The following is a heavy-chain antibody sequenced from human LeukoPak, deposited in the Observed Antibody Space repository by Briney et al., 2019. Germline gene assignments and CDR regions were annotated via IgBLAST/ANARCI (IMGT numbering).Heavy chain of an antibody. Sequence: GGPRSLPLAPSGFPFSSYPITGFPRPPGKGWGGFSTIRGSGGSTYYADSVKGRFTISRDNSKNTLYLQMDSLRAEDKAVYYCAKDTAAAGTLDYFDYWGQGTLVTVSS. D-gene: IGHD6-13*01. CDR1: GFPFSSYP. J-gene: IGHJ4*02. CDR2: IRGSGGST. V-gene: IGHV3-23*01. CDR3: AKDTAAAGTLDYFDY.